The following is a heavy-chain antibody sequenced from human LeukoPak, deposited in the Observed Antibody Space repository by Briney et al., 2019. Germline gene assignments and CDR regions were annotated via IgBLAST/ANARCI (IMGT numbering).Heavy chain of an antibody. V-gene: IGHV1-18*01. D-gene: IGHD6-6*01. Sequence: GASVKVSCKASGYTFTSYGFSWVRQAPGQGLEWMGWISAYNGSTNYAQKLQGRVTMTTDTSTTTAYMELRSLRSDDTAVYYCARSPGIAASLSYDYWGQGTLVTVSS. CDR3: ARSPGIAASLSYDY. CDR1: GYTFTSYG. J-gene: IGHJ4*02. CDR2: ISAYNGST.